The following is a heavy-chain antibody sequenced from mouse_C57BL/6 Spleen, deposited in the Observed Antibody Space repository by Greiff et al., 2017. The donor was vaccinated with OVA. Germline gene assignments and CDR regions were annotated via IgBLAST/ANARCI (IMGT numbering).Heavy chain of an antibody. J-gene: IGHJ2*01. Sequence: QVQLKQPGAELVMPGASVKLSCKASGYTFTSYWMHWVKQRPGQGLEWIGEIDPSDSYTNYNQKFKGKSTLTVDKSSSTAYMQLRSLTSEDSAVYYCARSGGITTNYWGQGTTLTVSS. CDR3: ARSGGITTNY. CDR1: GYTFTSYW. D-gene: IGHD1-2*01. CDR2: IDPSDSYT. V-gene: IGHV1-69*01.